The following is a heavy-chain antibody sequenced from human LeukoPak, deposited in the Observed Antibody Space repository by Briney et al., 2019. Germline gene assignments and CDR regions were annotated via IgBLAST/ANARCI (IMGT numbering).Heavy chain of an antibody. CDR1: GYSFTSYW. Sequence: GESLKISCKGSGYSFTSYWIGWVRQMPGKGLEWMGIIYPGDSDTRYSPSFQGQVTISAVKSISTAYLQWSSLKASDTAMYYCARESVGATHPSNAFDIWGQGTMVTVSS. J-gene: IGHJ3*02. CDR3: ARESVGATHPSNAFDI. D-gene: IGHD1-26*01. V-gene: IGHV5-51*01. CDR2: IYPGDSDT.